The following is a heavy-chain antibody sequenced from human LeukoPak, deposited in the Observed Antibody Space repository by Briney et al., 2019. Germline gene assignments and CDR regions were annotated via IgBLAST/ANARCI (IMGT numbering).Heavy chain of an antibody. D-gene: IGHD1-26*01. V-gene: IGHV3-13*01. Sequence: GGSLRLSCAASGFTFSSYDMHWVRQATGKGLEWVSAIGTAGDTYYPGSVKGRFTISRENAKNSLYLQMNSLRAGDTAVYYCARGLVGDAFDIWGQGTMVTVSS. CDR1: GFTFSSYD. CDR2: IGTAGDT. J-gene: IGHJ3*02. CDR3: ARGLVGDAFDI.